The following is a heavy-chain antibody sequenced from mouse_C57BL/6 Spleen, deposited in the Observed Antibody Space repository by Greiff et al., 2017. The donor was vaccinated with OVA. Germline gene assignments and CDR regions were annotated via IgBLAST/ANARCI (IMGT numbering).Heavy chain of an antibody. J-gene: IGHJ1*03. CDR3: ARDGYYWYFDV. V-gene: IGHV1-72*01. Sequence: VQLQQPGAELVKPGASVKLSCKASGYTFTSYWMHWVKQRPGRGLEWIGRIAPNSGGTKYNEKFKSKATLTVDKPSSTAYMQLSSLTSEDSAVYYCARDGYYWYFDVWGTGTTVTVSS. D-gene: IGHD2-3*01. CDR2: IAPNSGGT. CDR1: GYTFTSYW.